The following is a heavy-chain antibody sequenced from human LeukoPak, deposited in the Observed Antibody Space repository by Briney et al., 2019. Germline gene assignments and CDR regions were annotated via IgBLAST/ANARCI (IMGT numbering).Heavy chain of an antibody. Sequence: ASVKVSCKASGYTFTSYYMHWVRQAPGQGLEWMGIINPSGGSTSYAQKFQGRVTITADKSTSTAYMELSSLRSEDTAVYYCARFIASSSSGFYYMDVWGKGTTVTVSS. J-gene: IGHJ6*03. CDR2: INPSGGST. V-gene: IGHV1-46*01. CDR1: GYTFTSYY. D-gene: IGHD6-6*01. CDR3: ARFIASSSSGFYYMDV.